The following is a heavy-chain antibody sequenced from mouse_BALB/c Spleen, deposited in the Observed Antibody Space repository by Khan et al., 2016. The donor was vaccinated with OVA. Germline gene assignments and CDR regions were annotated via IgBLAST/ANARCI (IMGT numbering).Heavy chain of an antibody. V-gene: IGHV3-2*02. D-gene: IGHD1-1*01. CDR2: ISCSGST. Sequence: EVQLQESGPGLVKPSQSLSLTCTVTGYSITSNYAWNWIRQFPGNKLEWMGYISCSGSTSYNPSLKSRISITRDTSTNQFFLQLSSVTTEDTATYYCARVNYYGYAMDYWGQGTSVTGAS. J-gene: IGHJ4*01. CDR1: GYSITSNYA. CDR3: ARVNYYGYAMDY.